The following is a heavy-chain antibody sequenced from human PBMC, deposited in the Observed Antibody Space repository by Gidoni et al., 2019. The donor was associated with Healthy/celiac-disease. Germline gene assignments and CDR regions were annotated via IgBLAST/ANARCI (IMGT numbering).Heavy chain of an antibody. D-gene: IGHD2-2*01. CDR1: GGTFRSYA. CDR3: ARCRHYCSSTSCSPYWYFDL. Sequence: QVQLVQSGAEVKKPGSSVKVSCKASGGTFRSYAISWVRQAPGQGLEWMGGIIPIFGTANYAQKFQGRVTITADESTSTAYMELSSLRSEDTAVYYCARCRHYCSSTSCSPYWYFDLWGRGTLVTVSS. CDR2: IIPIFGTA. J-gene: IGHJ2*01. V-gene: IGHV1-69*01.